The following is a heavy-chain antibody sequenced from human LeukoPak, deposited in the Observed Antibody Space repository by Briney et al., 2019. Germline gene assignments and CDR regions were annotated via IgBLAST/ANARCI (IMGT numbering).Heavy chain of an antibody. CDR3: ARQESAFDI. CDR2: IYYSGST. J-gene: IGHJ3*02. CDR1: GDSISSYY. V-gene: IGHV4-59*08. Sequence: SETLSLTCTVSGDSISSYYWSWIRQPPGERLEWIGYIYYSGSTNYNPSLKSRVTISVDTSKNQFSLKLSSVTDADTAVYYCARQESAFDIWGQGTMVTVSS.